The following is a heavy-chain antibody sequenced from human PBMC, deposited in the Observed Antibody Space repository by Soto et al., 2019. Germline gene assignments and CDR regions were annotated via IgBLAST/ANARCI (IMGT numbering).Heavy chain of an antibody. CDR2: ISSSSSYI. Sequence: GGSLRLSCAASGFTFSSYSMNWVRQAPGKGLEWVSSISSSSSYIYYADSVKGRFTISRDNAKNSLYLQMNSLRAEDTAVYYCAREAYYYYDSSGHEWFDPWGQGTLVTVSS. CDR1: GFTFSSYS. CDR3: AREAYYYYDSSGHEWFDP. V-gene: IGHV3-21*01. J-gene: IGHJ5*02. D-gene: IGHD3-22*01.